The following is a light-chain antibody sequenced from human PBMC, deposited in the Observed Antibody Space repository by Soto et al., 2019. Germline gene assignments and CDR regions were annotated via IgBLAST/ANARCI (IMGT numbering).Light chain of an antibody. CDR2: EVT. CDR3: SSYTTTNTYV. CDR1: SSDVGGYNY. J-gene: IGLJ1*01. Sequence: QSALTQPASVSGPPGQSITISCTGTSSDVGGYNYVSWYQHHPGKAPKLMIYEVTNRPSGVSNRFSGSKSGNTASLTISGLPAEDEADYYCSSYTTTNTYVFGTGTKLTVL. V-gene: IGLV2-14*01.